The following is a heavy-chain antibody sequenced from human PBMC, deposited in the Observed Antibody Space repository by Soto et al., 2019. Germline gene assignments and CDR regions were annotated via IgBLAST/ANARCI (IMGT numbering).Heavy chain of an antibody. CDR1: GGSPNYYY. CDR2: IANTGST. V-gene: IGHV4-59*12. J-gene: IGHJ4*02. CDR3: ARDDRDDYIGNFRX. Sequence: PSETLSLTCTFSGGSPNYYYWTWIRQPPGKGLEWIGNIANTGSTNYNPSLKSRVTISVDTPNNQFSLRLSSVTAADTAVYYCARDDRDDYIGNFRXWGQGTLVTVSX. D-gene: IGHD4-4*01.